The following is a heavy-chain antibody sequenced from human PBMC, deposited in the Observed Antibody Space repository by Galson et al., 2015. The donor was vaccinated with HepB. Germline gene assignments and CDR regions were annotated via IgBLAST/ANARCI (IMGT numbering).Heavy chain of an antibody. CDR3: ARELGYCSSTSCYAGWFDP. CDR1: GGSVSSGSYY. V-gene: IGHV4-61*01. CDR2: IYYSGST. J-gene: IGHJ5*02. Sequence: LSLTCTVSGGSVSSGSYYWSWIRQPPGKGLEWIGYIYYSGSTNYNPSLKSRVTISVDTSKNQFSLKLSSVTAADTAVYYCARELGYCSSTSCYAGWFDPWGQGTLVTVSS. D-gene: IGHD2-2*01.